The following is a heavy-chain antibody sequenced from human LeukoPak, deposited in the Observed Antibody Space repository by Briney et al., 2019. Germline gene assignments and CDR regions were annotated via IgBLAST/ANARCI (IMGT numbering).Heavy chain of an antibody. V-gene: IGHV1-18*01. J-gene: IGHJ4*02. CDR3: ARDRKQWLGFYYFDY. CDR2: ISAYNGNT. CDR1: GYTFTSYG. D-gene: IGHD6-19*01. Sequence: ASVKVSCKASGYTFTSYGISWVRQAPGQGLEWMGWISAYNGNTNYAQKLQGRVTMTTDTSTSTAYMELRSLRSDDTAVYYCARDRKQWLGFYYFDYWGQGTLVTVSS.